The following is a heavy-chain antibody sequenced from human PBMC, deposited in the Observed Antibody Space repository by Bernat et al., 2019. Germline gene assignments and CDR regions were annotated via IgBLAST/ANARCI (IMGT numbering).Heavy chain of an antibody. CDR3: GRDRTTVTMGGGGGIDY. J-gene: IGHJ4*02. CDR2: ILYNGHNE. V-gene: IGHV3-30*16. D-gene: IGHD4-17*01. CDR1: GFIFSSYA. Sequence: QVHLVESGGGVVQPGRSLRLSCAASGFIFSSYAMHWVRQAPGKGLEWVAVILYNGHNEDYADSVKGRFTISRDNSKNTVYLQMNNLREEDTAVYYCGRDRTTVTMGGGGGIDYWGRGTLVTVSS.